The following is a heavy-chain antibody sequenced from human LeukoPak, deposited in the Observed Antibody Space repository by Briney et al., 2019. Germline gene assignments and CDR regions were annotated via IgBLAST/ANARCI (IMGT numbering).Heavy chain of an antibody. CDR3: ARDDASTARASGMDV. D-gene: IGHD6-6*01. Sequence: GGSLRLSCAASGFTFTTYDMNWVRQASGKGLEWVSYISRDSAYMYLADSVKGRFTISRDNAKNSLYLQMNSLRGEDTAVYYCARDDASTARASGMDVWGKGTTVTVS. CDR2: ISRDSAYM. J-gene: IGHJ6*04. CDR1: GFTFTTYD. V-gene: IGHV3-21*01.